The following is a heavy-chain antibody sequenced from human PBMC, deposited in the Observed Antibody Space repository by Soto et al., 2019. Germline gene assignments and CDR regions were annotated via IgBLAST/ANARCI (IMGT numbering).Heavy chain of an antibody. D-gene: IGHD6-19*01. CDR3: ASVPGSPGYHGLDV. CDR2: IKHDGSEK. J-gene: IGHJ6*02. V-gene: IGHV3-7*03. Sequence: EVQLVESGGGLVQPGGSLRLSCAASGFTFRSYWMHWVRQAPGKGLEWVATIKHDGSEKSNLDSVEGRFTISRDNAKNSLSLQMNSLRVEDTAVYFCASVPGSPGYHGLDVWGQGTTVTVSS. CDR1: GFTFRSYW.